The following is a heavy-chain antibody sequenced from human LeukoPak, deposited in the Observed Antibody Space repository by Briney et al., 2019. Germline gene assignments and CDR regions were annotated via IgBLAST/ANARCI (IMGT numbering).Heavy chain of an antibody. CDR3: ARVPSHYDFWSGYYYCFDY. D-gene: IGHD3-3*01. Sequence: SETLSLTCAVYGGSFSGYYWSWIRQPPGKGLEWIGEINHSGSTNYNPSLKSRVTISGDTSKNQFSLKLSSVTAADKAVYYCARVPSHYDFWSGYYYCFDYWGQGTLVTVSS. CDR1: GGSFSGYY. J-gene: IGHJ4*02. V-gene: IGHV4-34*01. CDR2: INHSGST.